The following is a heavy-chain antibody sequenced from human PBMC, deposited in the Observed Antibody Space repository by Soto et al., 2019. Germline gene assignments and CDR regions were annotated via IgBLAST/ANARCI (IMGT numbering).Heavy chain of an antibody. CDR1: GFTFSTYA. Sequence: GGSLRLSCGGSGFTFSTYAMSWVRQAPGKGLEWVSVISGSDDSTYYADSVKGRFTISRDNSKNTLYLQMNSLRAEDTAVYYCAKRSSSSTFDYWGQGTLVTVSS. J-gene: IGHJ4*02. V-gene: IGHV3-23*01. D-gene: IGHD6-6*01. CDR2: ISGSDDST. CDR3: AKRSSSSTFDY.